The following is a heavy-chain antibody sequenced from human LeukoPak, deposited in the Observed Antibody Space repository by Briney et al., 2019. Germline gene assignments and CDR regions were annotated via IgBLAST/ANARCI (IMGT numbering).Heavy chain of an antibody. CDR2: IDTNGATM. V-gene: IGHV3-48*04. CDR1: GFSFSSYT. J-gene: IGHJ4*02. CDR3: ARGDRSTMATLDY. Sequence: HAGGSLRLSCAASGFSFSSYTMNWVRQAPGKGLEWISFIDTNGATMYYADSLKGRFTISRDNAKKSLYLQMNSLRVEDTAVYYCARGDRSTMATLDYWGQGTRVTVSS. D-gene: IGHD3-10*01.